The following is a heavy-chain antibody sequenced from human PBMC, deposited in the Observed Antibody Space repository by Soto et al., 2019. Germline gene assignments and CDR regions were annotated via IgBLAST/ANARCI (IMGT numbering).Heavy chain of an antibody. CDR1: GFTFSIYA. CDR2: ISTNGGST. V-gene: IGHV3-64D*06. Sequence: GGSLRLSCSASGFTFSIYAMHWVRQAPGKGLEYVSSISTNGGSTHYADSVKGRFTISRDNSKNTQYLQMSSLRADDTAIYYCVKGEYYYDSSGYYPFDYWGQGTLVTVSS. CDR3: VKGEYYYDSSGYYPFDY. D-gene: IGHD3-22*01. J-gene: IGHJ4*02.